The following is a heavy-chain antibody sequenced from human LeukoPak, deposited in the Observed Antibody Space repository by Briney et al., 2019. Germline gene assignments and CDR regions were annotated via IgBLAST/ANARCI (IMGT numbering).Heavy chain of an antibody. Sequence: GASVKVPCKASGYTFTGYYMHWVRQAPGQGLEWMGWINPNSGGTNYAQKFQGRVTMTRDTSISTAYMELSRLRSDDTAVYYCARVAPPTKRYYYDSSGYYGYWGQGTLVTVSS. CDR3: ARVAPPTKRYYYDSSGYYGY. CDR1: GYTFTGYY. CDR2: INPNSGGT. V-gene: IGHV1-2*02. J-gene: IGHJ4*02. D-gene: IGHD3-22*01.